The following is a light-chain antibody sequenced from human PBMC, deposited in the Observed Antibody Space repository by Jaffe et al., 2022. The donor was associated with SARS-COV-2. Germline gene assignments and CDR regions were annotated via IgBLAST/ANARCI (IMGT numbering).Light chain of an antibody. CDR3: QQYDSSPPIP. Sequence: EIVLTQSPGTLSLSPGERATLSCRASQSVSYNHLAWYQQRLGQAPRLLIYGASNRATGIPDRFSGSGSGTDFTLTISRLEPEDFAVYYCQQYDSSPPIPFGGGTKVEIK. CDR1: QSVSYNH. J-gene: IGKJ4*01. CDR2: GAS. V-gene: IGKV3-20*01.